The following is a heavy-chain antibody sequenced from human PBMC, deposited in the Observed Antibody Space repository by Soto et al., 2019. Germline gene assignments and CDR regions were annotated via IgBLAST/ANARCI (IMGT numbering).Heavy chain of an antibody. J-gene: IGHJ4*02. Sequence: SLRLSCAASGFSFADYAMHWVRHPPGKGLEWVSGISWNSGSIGYADSVKGRFTISRDNAKNSLYLQMNSLRAEDTALYYCAKSGYGDYAFDYWGQGXLVTVHS. CDR2: ISWNSGSI. V-gene: IGHV3-9*01. CDR1: GFSFADYA. D-gene: IGHD4-17*01. CDR3: AKSGYGDYAFDY.